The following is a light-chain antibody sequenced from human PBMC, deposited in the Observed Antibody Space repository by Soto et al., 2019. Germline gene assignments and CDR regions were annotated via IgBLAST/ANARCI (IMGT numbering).Light chain of an antibody. CDR1: CSDVGGYSY. CDR2: DVS. J-gene: IGLJ1*01. CDR3: ASYTTSSTYV. Sequence: QSVLTQPASVSGSPGQSIAISCTGTCSDVGGYSYVSWYQQQPGKAPKLVISDVSNRPSGVSDRFSGSKSGNTASLTISGLQTEDEADYYCASYTTSSTYVFGTGT. V-gene: IGLV2-14*01.